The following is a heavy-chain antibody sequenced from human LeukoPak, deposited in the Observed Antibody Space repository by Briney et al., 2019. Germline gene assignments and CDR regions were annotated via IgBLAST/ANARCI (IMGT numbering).Heavy chain of an antibody. CDR3: ARLLRYFDWPYLFDY. D-gene: IGHD3-9*01. V-gene: IGHV4-61*01. CDR1: GGSVSSGSYY. Sequence: PSGTLSLTCTVSGGSVSSGSYYWSWIRQPPGKGLEWIGYIYYSGSTNYNPSLKSRVTISVDTSKNQFSLKLSSVTAADTAEYYCARLLRYFDWPYLFDYWGQGTLVTVSS. CDR2: IYYSGST. J-gene: IGHJ4*02.